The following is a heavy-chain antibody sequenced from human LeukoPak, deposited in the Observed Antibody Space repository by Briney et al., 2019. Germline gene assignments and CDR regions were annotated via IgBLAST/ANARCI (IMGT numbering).Heavy chain of an antibody. D-gene: IGHD3-22*01. CDR1: GGSISSHY. J-gene: IGHJ5*02. CDR3: ARANRGYYDSSGYSPWFDP. V-gene: IGHV4-59*11. CDR2: IYYSGST. Sequence: PSETLSLTCTVSGGSISSHYWSWIRQSPGKGLEWIGYIYYSGSTNYNPSLKSRVTISVDTSKNQFSLKLSSVTAADTAVYYCARANRGYYDSSGYSPWFDPWGQGTLVTVSS.